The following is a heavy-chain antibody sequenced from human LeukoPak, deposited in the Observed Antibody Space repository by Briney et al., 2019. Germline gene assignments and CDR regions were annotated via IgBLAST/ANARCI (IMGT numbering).Heavy chain of an antibody. D-gene: IGHD1-26*01. J-gene: IGHJ4*02. CDR1: GYTFTGYY. CDR2: LNPNSGDT. V-gene: IGHV1-2*02. Sequence: GAPGKVSCKASGYTFTGYYMHWVREAPGHGLEWRGWLNPNSGDTNYAQKCQGRVTMARDTSISTAYMELSRLRSDDTALYYYAPAPIVGATELDYWGQGTLVTVSS. CDR3: APAPIVGATELDY.